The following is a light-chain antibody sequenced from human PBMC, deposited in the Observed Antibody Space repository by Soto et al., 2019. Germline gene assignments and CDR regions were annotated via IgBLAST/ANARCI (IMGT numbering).Light chain of an antibody. CDR2: GAS. V-gene: IGKV3-15*01. Sequence: ETVMTQSPATLSVSPGERAALSCRASQGITNNVAWYQQKPGQAPRLLIYGASTRATGVPATFSGSGSGTEFTLTISSLQSEDFSVYYCQQYKNSPYTFGQGTKVEIK. CDR3: QQYKNSPYT. J-gene: IGKJ2*01. CDR1: QGITNN.